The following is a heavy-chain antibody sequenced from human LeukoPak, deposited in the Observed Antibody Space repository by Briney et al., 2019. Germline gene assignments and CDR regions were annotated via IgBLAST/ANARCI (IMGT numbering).Heavy chain of an antibody. D-gene: IGHD3-22*01. J-gene: IGHJ6*02. CDR1: GFTVSSNY. Sequence: GGSLRLSCAASGFTVSSNYMSWVRQAPGKGLEWVSVIYSGGSTYYADSVKGRFTISRDNSKNTLYLQMNSLRAEDTAVYYCAREGYDSKPTYGMDVWGQGTTVTVFS. CDR2: IYSGGST. V-gene: IGHV3-66*02. CDR3: AREGYDSKPTYGMDV.